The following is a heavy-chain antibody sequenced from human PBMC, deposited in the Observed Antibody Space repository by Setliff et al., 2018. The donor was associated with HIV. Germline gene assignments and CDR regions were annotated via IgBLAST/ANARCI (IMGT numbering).Heavy chain of an antibody. J-gene: IGHJ3*02. CDR3: ARGRGPVGGDAIDI. Sequence: PGGSLRLSCAASGFTVSRNYMSWVRQAPGKGLEWVSVIYSGGSTYYADSVKGRFTISRDNSKNTLYLQMNSLRAEDTAVYYCARGRGPVGGDAIDIWGQGTMVTVSS. CDR2: IYSGGST. V-gene: IGHV3-53*01. CDR1: GFTVSRNY. D-gene: IGHD3-16*01.